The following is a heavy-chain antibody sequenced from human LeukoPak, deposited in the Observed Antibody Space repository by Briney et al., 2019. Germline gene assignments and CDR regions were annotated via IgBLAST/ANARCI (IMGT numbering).Heavy chain of an antibody. CDR2: ISSSSSYI. D-gene: IGHD3-3*01. V-gene: IGHV3-21*01. CDR1: GFTFSSYE. Sequence: GGSLRLSCAASGFTFSSYEMNWVRQAPGKGLEWVSSISSSSSYIYYADSVKGRFTISRDNAKNSLYLQMNSLRAEDTAVYYCARDSNYDFWSGYYALGYFQHWGQGTLSPSPQ. J-gene: IGHJ1*01. CDR3: ARDSNYDFWSGYYALGYFQH.